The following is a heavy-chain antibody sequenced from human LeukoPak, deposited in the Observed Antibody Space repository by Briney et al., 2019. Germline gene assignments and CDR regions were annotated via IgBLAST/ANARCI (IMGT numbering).Heavy chain of an antibody. J-gene: IGHJ4*01. CDR3: ARDQYYYDNNGPNFDY. CDR2: ISSSNYM. D-gene: IGHD3-22*01. Sequence: AGGSLRLSCAASGFIFTTYGMSWVRQAPGKGLEWVSSISSSNYMYYADSVKGRFTISRDNAKNSLYLQMNSLRAEDTAVYYCARDQYYYDNNGPNFDYWGQGTHVTVSS. CDR1: GFIFTTYG. V-gene: IGHV3-21*01.